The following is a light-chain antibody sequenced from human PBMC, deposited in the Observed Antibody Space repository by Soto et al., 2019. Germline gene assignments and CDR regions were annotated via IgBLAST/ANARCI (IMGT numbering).Light chain of an antibody. Sequence: QSALTQPRSVSGYPGQSVTISCTGTSSDVGGYNYVSWYQQHPGKALKLMIYDVSKRPSGVPDRFSGSKSGNTASLTISGLQAEDEAAYYCCSYAGSYTWVFGTGTKVTVL. CDR1: SSDVGGYNY. CDR2: DVS. J-gene: IGLJ1*01. CDR3: CSYAGSYTWV. V-gene: IGLV2-11*01.